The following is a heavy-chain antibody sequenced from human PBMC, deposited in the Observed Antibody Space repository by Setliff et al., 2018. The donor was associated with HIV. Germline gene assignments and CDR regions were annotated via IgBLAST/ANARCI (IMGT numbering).Heavy chain of an antibody. CDR2: IIPISGT. CDR3: ARDFGGYCSSMSCPGLFDP. D-gene: IGHD2-2*01. V-gene: IGHV1-69*05. J-gene: IGHJ5*02. Sequence: GASVKVSCKASGGTFSNYGMSWVRQAPGQGLEWMGGIIPISGTNYAQQFQGRVTITTDESTSTAYMELSGLRSEDTAVYYCARDFGGYCSSMSCPGLFDPWGQGTLVTVSS. CDR1: GGTFSNYG.